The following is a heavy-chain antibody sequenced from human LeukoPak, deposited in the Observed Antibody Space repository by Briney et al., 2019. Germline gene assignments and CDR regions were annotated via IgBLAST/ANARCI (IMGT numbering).Heavy chain of an antibody. J-gene: IGHJ4*02. CDR2: ISGSGGTT. CDR1: GFTFSSYG. V-gene: IGHV3-23*01. CDR3: AKGTSGWLRPDD. Sequence: GGSLRLSCAASGFTFSSYGMSWVRQAPGKGLEWVSVISGSGGTTYYADSVKGRFTISRDNSKNTLYLQMNSLRAEDTGVYYCAKGTSGWLRPDDWGQGTLVTVSS. D-gene: IGHD6-19*01.